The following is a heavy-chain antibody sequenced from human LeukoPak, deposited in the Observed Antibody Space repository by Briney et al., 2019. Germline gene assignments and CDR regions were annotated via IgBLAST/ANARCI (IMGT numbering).Heavy chain of an antibody. CDR1: GYTFTGYY. CDR3: ASSWELLRPGAFDI. V-gene: IGHV1-2*02. J-gene: IGHJ3*02. CDR2: STLTVVA. D-gene: IGHD1-26*01. Sequence: ASVKVSCRASGYTFTGYYMHWVRQALDKGLSGWDGSTLTVVAQTQGRVTMTRDTSISTAYMELSRLRSDDTAVYYCASSWELLRPGAFDIWGQGTMVTVSS.